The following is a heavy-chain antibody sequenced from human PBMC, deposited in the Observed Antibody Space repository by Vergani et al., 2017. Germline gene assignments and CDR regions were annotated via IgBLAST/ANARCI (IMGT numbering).Heavy chain of an antibody. V-gene: IGHV3-74*01. CDR3: VKDRGYSYRFDY. CDR1: GFTFSSYW. CDR2: INSDGSST. Sequence: EVQLVESGGGLVQPGGSLRLSCAASGFTFSSYWMHWVRQAPGKGLVWVSRINSDGSSTSYADSVKGRFTISRDNAKNTLYLQMSSLRAEDTAVYYCVKDRGYSYRFDYWGQGTLVTVSS. D-gene: IGHD5-18*01. J-gene: IGHJ4*02.